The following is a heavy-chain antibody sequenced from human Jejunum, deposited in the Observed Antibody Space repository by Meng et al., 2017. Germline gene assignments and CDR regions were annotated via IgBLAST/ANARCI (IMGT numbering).Heavy chain of an antibody. J-gene: IGHJ4*02. CDR1: GFTFTNAW. Sequence: GGSLRLSCAASGFTFTNAWMNWVRQAPGKGPEWVGRIKRKTDGGTTSYAGPVKGRFTITTDDSKNTLYLQMDFLKTEDTAMYYCTTGDQRLLVFDYWGQGPL. CDR3: TTGDQRLLVFDY. CDR2: IKRKTDGGTT. V-gene: IGHV3-15*01. D-gene: IGHD2-2*01.